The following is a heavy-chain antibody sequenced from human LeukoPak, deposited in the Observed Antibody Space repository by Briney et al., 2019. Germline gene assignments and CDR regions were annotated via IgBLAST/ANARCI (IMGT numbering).Heavy chain of an antibody. J-gene: IGHJ4*02. CDR3: ARDRYCSGGSCYALDY. Sequence: GGSLRLSCAASGFTFDDYAMHWVRQAPGKGLEWVSLISGDGGSTYYADSVKGRFTISRDNAKNTLYLQMNSLRAEGTAVYYCARDRYCSGGSCYALDYWGQGTLVTVSS. CDR1: GFTFDDYA. V-gene: IGHV3-43*02. CDR2: ISGDGGST. D-gene: IGHD2-15*01.